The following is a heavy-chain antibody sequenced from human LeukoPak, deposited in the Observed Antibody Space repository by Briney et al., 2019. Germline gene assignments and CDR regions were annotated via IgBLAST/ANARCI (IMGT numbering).Heavy chain of an antibody. Sequence: GESLKISCKGSGYSFTSYWIGWVRQMPGKGLEWMGIIYPGDSDTRYSPSFQGQVTISADKSISTAYLQWSSLKASDTAMYYCARLTYYYGSGNPAGFDYWGQGTLVTVSS. J-gene: IGHJ4*02. V-gene: IGHV5-51*01. D-gene: IGHD3-10*01. CDR3: ARLTYYYGSGNPAGFDY. CDR2: IYPGDSDT. CDR1: GYSFTSYW.